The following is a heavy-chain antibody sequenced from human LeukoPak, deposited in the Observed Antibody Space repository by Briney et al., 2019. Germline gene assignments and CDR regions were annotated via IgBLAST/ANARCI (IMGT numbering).Heavy chain of an antibody. CDR1: GFTFSSYS. Sequence: GGSLRLSCAASGFTFSSYSMNWVRQAPGEGLEWVSSISSSSTYIYYADSVKGRFTISRDNAKNSLYLQMNSLRAEDTAVYYCARAVGIAAAAPFDYWGQGTLVTVSS. V-gene: IGHV3-21*01. D-gene: IGHD6-13*01. J-gene: IGHJ4*02. CDR3: ARAVGIAAAAPFDY. CDR2: ISSSSTYI.